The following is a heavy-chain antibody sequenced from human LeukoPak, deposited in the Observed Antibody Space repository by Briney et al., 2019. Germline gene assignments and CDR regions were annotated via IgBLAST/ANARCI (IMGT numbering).Heavy chain of an antibody. Sequence: GGSLRLSCAASGLTVSSTYMSWVRQAPGKGLEWVSYISSSSSYLYYADSVKGRFTISRDNAKNSLYLQMNSLRAEDTAVYCCARDRPVTTGSLDYWGQGTLVTVSS. J-gene: IGHJ4*02. CDR1: GLTVSSTY. CDR2: ISSSSSYL. CDR3: ARDRPVTTGSLDY. D-gene: IGHD4-17*01. V-gene: IGHV3-21*01.